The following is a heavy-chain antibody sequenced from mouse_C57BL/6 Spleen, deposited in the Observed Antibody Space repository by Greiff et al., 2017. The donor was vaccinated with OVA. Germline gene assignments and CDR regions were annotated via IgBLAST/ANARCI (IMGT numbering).Heavy chain of an antibody. CDR2: INPSSGYT. V-gene: IGHV1-4*01. CDR3: ARWDSSGSFFDD. CDR1: GYTFTSYT. D-gene: IGHD3-2*02. J-gene: IGHJ2*01. Sequence: QVQLKQSGAELARPGASVKMSCKASGYTFTSYTMHWVKQRPGQGLEWIGYINPSSGYTKYNQKFKDKATLTADKSSSTAYMQLSSLTSEDSAVYDCARWDSSGSFFDDWGQGTTLTVSS.